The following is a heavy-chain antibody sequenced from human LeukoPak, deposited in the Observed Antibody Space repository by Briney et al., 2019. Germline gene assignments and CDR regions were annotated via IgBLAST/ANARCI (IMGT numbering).Heavy chain of an antibody. J-gene: IGHJ6*03. D-gene: IGHD6-6*01. CDR1: GFTFSSYG. V-gene: IGHV3-30*02. CDR3: AKGDSSSFPAYYYYYMDV. Sequence: GRSLRLSCAASGFTFSSYGMHWVRQAPGKELEWVAFIRYDGNNKYYGDSVKGRFTISRDKSKNTLYLQMNSLRTEDTAVYYCAKGDSSSFPAYYYYYMDVWGKGTTVTVSS. CDR2: IRYDGNNK.